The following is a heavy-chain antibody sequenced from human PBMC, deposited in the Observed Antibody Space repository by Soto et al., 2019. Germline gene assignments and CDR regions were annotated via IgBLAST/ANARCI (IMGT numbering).Heavy chain of an antibody. CDR1: GGSISTGGYY. V-gene: IGHV4-31*03. CDR3: ARDPAP. J-gene: IGHJ5*02. Sequence: PSETLSLTCTVSGGSISTGGYYWNWIRQHPGKGLEWIGYIYNSGTTYYNPSLKSRVTISVDTSKNQFSLKLTSVTAADTAVYYCARDPAPWGQGTLVTVSS. CDR2: IYNSGTT.